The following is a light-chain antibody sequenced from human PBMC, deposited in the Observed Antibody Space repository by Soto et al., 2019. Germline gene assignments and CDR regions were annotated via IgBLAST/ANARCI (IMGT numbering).Light chain of an antibody. J-gene: IGLJ2*01. V-gene: IGLV1-47*01. CDR2: RNN. CDR1: SSNIGSNN. Sequence: QSVLTQPPSASGTPGQRVTISCSGSSSNIGSNNVYWYHQLPGTAPKLVIYRNNQRPSGVPDRISGSKSGTSPSLAISGLRSEDEADYYCAAWDDRLSGLVFGRGTKLTVL. CDR3: AAWDDRLSGLV.